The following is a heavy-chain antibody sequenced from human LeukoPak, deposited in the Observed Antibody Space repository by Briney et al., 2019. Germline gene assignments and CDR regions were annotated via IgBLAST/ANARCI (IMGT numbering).Heavy chain of an antibody. CDR2: IIPIFGTA. Sequence: SVKVSCKASGGTFSSYAISWVRQAPGQGLEWMGGIIPIFGTANYAQKFQGRVTITADESTSTAYMELSSLRSEGTAVYYCARGLPGYSSGWPFDYWGQGTLVTVSS. V-gene: IGHV1-69*01. J-gene: IGHJ4*02. CDR1: GGTFSSYA. CDR3: ARGLPGYSSGWPFDY. D-gene: IGHD6-19*01.